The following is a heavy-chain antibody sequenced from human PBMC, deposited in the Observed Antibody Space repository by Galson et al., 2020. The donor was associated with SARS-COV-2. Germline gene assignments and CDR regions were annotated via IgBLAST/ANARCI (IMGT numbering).Heavy chain of an antibody. CDR3: ARAQHYGSGSHFGY. J-gene: IGHJ4*02. CDR1: GGSISSYY. V-gene: IGHV4-59*13. Sequence: SETLSLTCTVSGGSISSYYWSWIRQPPGKGLAWIGYIYYSGSNHYNPPPKSRVTISVDTSKNQFSLKLSSVTAADTAVYYCARAQHYGSGSHFGYWGQGTLVTVSS. CDR2: IYYSGSN. D-gene: IGHD3-10*01.